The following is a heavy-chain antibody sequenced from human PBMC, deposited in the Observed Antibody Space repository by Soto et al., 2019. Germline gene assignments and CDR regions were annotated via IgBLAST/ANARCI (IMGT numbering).Heavy chain of an antibody. V-gene: IGHV1-18*04. CDR1: GYIFNHYG. CDR3: ARNMDYYYGRGSGNGHGV. D-gene: IGHD3-10*02. Sequence: QVQLFQSGPEVKRPGASVKVSCKASGYIFNHYGINWVRQAPGQGLEWVGWIAPFKGKTNSLQRLQDRISMTIETSTNTAYLEVTRLTSDDTAIYYCARNMDYYYGRGSGNGHGVWGQGTTVTVFS. J-gene: IGHJ6*02. CDR2: IAPFKGKT.